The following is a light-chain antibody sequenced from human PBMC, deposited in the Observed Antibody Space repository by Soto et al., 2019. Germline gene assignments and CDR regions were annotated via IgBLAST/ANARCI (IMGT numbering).Light chain of an antibody. V-gene: IGLV2-8*01. CDR3: SSYAGSNNYVV. Sequence: QSVLTQPPSASGSPGQSVTLSCTGTSSDVGGYKYVAWYQLHPGKAPKLMIYEVSKRPSGVPDRFSGSKSGNTASLTVSGLQAEDEADYYCSSYAGSNNYVVFGGGTKVTVL. CDR1: SSDVGGYKY. J-gene: IGLJ2*01. CDR2: EVS.